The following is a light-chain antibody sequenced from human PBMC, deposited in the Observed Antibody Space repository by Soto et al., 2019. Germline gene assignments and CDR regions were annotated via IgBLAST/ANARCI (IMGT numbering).Light chain of an antibody. CDR2: DVS. Sequence: QSALTQPRSVSGSPGQSVTISCTGTSSDVGGYNYVSWYRQHPGKAPKLMIYDVSKRPSGVPDRFSGSKSGNTASLTISGLQAEDEDDYYCCSYAGNYTGVFVTGTKVTVL. CDR1: SSDVGGYNY. V-gene: IGLV2-11*01. CDR3: CSYAGNYTGV. J-gene: IGLJ1*01.